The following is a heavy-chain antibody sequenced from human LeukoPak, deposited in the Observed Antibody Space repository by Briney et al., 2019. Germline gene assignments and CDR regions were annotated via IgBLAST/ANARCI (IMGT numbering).Heavy chain of an antibody. CDR3: AREGYSSGWYRPPPRTFDY. D-gene: IGHD6-19*01. CDR2: ISWNSGSI. V-gene: IGHV3-9*01. J-gene: IGHJ4*02. Sequence: GGSLRLSCAASGFTFDDYAMHWVRQAPGKGLEWVSGISWNSGSIGYADSVKGRFTISRDNAKNSLYLQMNSLRDEDTAVYYCAREGYSSGWYRPPPRTFDYWGQGTLVTVSS. CDR1: GFTFDDYA.